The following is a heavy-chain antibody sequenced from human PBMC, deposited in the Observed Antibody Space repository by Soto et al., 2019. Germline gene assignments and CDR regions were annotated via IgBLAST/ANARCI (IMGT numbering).Heavy chain of an antibody. D-gene: IGHD3-3*01. J-gene: IGHJ6*02. V-gene: IGHV1-69*01. CDR1: GGTFSSYA. CDR2: IIPIFGTA. CDR3: ASPLSSVLRFLEWFPYYYYGMGV. Sequence: QVQLVQSGAEVKKPGSSVKVSCKASGGTFSSYAISWVRQAPGQGLEWMGGIIPIFGTANYAQKFQGRVTITADESTSTAYMELSSLGSEDTDVYYCASPLSSVLRFLEWFPYYYYGMGVWGQGTTVTVSS.